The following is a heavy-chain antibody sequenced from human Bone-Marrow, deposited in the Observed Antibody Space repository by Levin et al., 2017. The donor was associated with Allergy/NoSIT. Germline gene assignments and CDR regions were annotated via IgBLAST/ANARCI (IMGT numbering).Heavy chain of an antibody. V-gene: IGHV7-4-1*02. Sequence: PGGSLRLSCKASGYTFTNYAMNWVRQAPGQGLEWMGWINTNTGNPTYAQVFTGRFVFSLDTSVSTAYLQISSLKAEDTAVYYCARTSLNDVGSAFDIWGQGTMVTVSS. D-gene: IGHD1-1*01. J-gene: IGHJ3*02. CDR2: INTNTGNP. CDR3: ARTSLNDVGSAFDI. CDR1: GYTFTNYA.